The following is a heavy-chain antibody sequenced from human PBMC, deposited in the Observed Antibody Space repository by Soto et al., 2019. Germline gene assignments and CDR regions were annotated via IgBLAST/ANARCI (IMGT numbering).Heavy chain of an antibody. CDR1: GGTFSNYA. CDR3: ARVEAVAGLYNYHGLDV. J-gene: IGHJ6*02. D-gene: IGHD6-19*01. V-gene: IGHV1-69*12. CDR2: IVPIFGTT. Sequence: QVQLVQSGAEVKKPGSSVKVSCKVSGGTFSNYAIDWVRLAPGHGLEWMGGIVPIFGTTYYTQKFQGRATIIADESTTTAYLEMSNMRSENTAIYYCARVEAVAGLYNYHGLDVWRQGTAVTGSS.